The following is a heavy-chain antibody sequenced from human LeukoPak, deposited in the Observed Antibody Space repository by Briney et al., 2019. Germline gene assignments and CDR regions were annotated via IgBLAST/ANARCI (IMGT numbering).Heavy chain of an antibody. Sequence: GGALRLSCAASGFTFSSCAMSWVRQAPGKGLEWVSAISGSGGRPYYADSVKGRFTISRDNSKNTLYLQMNSLRAEDTAVYYCARHPEPGYCSSTSCHESYFDYWGQGTLVTVSS. CDR3: ARHPEPGYCSSTSCHESYFDY. D-gene: IGHD2-2*01. J-gene: IGHJ4*02. V-gene: IGHV3-23*01. CDR2: ISGSGGRP. CDR1: GFTFSSCA.